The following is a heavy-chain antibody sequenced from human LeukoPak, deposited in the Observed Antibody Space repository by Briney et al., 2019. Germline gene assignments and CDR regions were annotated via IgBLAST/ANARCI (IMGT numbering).Heavy chain of an antibody. V-gene: IGHV1-2*02. CDR3: ARGPKNSGSSFDP. J-gene: IGHJ5*02. Sequence: ASVKASCKASGYTFTGYYMHWVRQAPGQGLEWMGWINPNSGGTNYAQKFQGRVTMTRDTSISTAYMELSRLRSDDTAVYYCARGPKNSGSSFDPWGQGTLVTVSS. CDR1: GYTFTGYY. CDR2: INPNSGGT. D-gene: IGHD1-7*01.